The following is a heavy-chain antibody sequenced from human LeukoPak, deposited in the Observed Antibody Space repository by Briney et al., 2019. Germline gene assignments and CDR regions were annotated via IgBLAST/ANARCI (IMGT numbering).Heavy chain of an antibody. V-gene: IGHV1-69*13. CDR2: IIPIFGTA. J-gene: IGHJ6*02. CDR1: GGTFSSYA. Sequence: SVKVSCKASGGTFSSYAISWVRQAPGQGLEWMGGIIPIFGTANYAQKFQGRVTITADESTSTAYMELSSLRSEDTAVYHCARDPPSIAAAGPYYYYYGMDVWGQGTTVTVSS. D-gene: IGHD6-13*01. CDR3: ARDPPSIAAAGPYYYYYGMDV.